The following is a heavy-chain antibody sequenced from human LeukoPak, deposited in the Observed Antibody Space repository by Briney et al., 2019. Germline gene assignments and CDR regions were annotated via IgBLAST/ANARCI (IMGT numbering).Heavy chain of an antibody. V-gene: IGHV3-23*01. D-gene: IGHD6-19*01. CDR3: VRLGSGWSMDY. Sequence: GGSLRLSCAASGFTFSSYAMSWVRQAPGKGLEWPSVICGSGGSTYYADSVKGRFTISRDNSKNTLYLQMNSLRGDDTAVYYCVRLGSGWSMDYWGQGTLVTVSS. J-gene: IGHJ4*02. CDR1: GFTFSSYA. CDR2: ICGSGGST.